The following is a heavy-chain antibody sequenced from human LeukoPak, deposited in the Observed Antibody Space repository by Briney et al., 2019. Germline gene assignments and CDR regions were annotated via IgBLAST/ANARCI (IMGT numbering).Heavy chain of an antibody. V-gene: IGHV4-38-2*02. CDR3: AREGPLLWFGEPYYFDY. Sequence: SETLSLTCTVSGYSISSGYYWGWIRQPPGKGLEWIGSIYHSGSTYYNPSLKSRVTISVDTSKNQFSLKLSSVTAADTAVYYCAREGPLLWFGEPYYFDYWGQGTLVTVSS. D-gene: IGHD3-10*01. CDR1: GYSISSGYY. J-gene: IGHJ4*02. CDR2: IYHSGST.